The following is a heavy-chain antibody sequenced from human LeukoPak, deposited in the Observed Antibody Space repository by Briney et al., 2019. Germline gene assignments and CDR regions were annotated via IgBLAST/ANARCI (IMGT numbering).Heavy chain of an antibody. V-gene: IGHV4-59*01. CDR1: GGPISDYY. D-gene: IGHD6-13*01. CDR3: ARGTRSWSWYLDL. Sequence: SSETLSLTCTVSGGPISDYYWSWIRQPPGKGLEWIGYIYYSGSTDHNPSLKSRVTISVDTSRNQFSLKVTSVTAADTAVYYCARGTRSWSWYLDLWGRGTLVTVSA. J-gene: IGHJ2*01. CDR2: IYYSGST.